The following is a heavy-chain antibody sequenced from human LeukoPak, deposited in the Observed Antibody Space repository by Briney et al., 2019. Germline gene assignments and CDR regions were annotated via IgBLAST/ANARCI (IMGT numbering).Heavy chain of an antibody. D-gene: IGHD3-3*01. J-gene: IGHJ4*01. Sequence: ASVKVSCEVSGYTFTSYGMSWVRQAPGQGLEWVGWISTYKGNTNYAQKFQGRVTMTTDTSTSTAYMELRSLRPDDTAVYDCASRSGSTPYYIDYWGQGTLVTVSS. CDR2: ISTYKGNT. CDR1: GYTFTSYG. CDR3: ASRSGSTPYYIDY. V-gene: IGHV1-18*01.